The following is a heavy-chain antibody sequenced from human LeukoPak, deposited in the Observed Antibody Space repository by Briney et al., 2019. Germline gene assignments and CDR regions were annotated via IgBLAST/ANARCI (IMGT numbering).Heavy chain of an antibody. Sequence: PSETLSLTCTVSGGSISSSGYYWGWIRQPPGKVLEWIASIYYSGSPYYNPSLKSRVTISVDASKNQHSLKLSSLPAADTAVYYCARHEYSGSYYGLSWFDPWGQGTLVTVSS. CDR3: ARHEYSGSYYGLSWFDP. J-gene: IGHJ5*02. D-gene: IGHD1-26*01. V-gene: IGHV4-39*01. CDR1: GGSISSSGYY. CDR2: IYYSGSP.